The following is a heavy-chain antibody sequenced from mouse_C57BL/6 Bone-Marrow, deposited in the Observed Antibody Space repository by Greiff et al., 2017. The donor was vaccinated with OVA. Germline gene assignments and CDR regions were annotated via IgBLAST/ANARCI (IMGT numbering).Heavy chain of an antibody. Sequence: QVQLQQSGAELAKPGASVKLSCKASGYTFTSYWMHWVNQRPGQGLEWIGYINPSSGYTKYNQKFKDKATLTADKSSSTAYMQLSSLTYEDSAVYYCATGNVSAWFAYWGQGTLVTVSA. CDR3: ATGNVSAWFAY. J-gene: IGHJ3*01. V-gene: IGHV1-7*01. CDR1: GYTFTSYW. D-gene: IGHD4-1*01. CDR2: INPSSGYT.